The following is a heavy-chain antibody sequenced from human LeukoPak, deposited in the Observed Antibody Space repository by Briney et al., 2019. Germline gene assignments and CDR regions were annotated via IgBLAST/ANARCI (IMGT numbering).Heavy chain of an antibody. CDR1: GGSISSSSYY. V-gene: IGHV4-39*07. D-gene: IGHD5-12*01. J-gene: IGHJ4*02. CDR2: IYYSGST. Sequence: SETLSLTCTVSGGSISSSSYYWGWIRQPPGKGLEWIGSIYYSGSTYYNPSLKSRVTISVDTSKNQFSLKLSSVTATDTAVYYCARGLAYSGHDFDYWGQGTLVTVSS. CDR3: ARGLAYSGHDFDY.